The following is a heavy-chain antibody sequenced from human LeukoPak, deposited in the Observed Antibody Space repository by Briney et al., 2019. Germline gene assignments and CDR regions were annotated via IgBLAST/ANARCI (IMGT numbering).Heavy chain of an antibody. CDR3: VRDVWGDRDSYFDY. V-gene: IGHV3-23*01. CDR2: ISGSGGST. D-gene: IGHD2-21*01. J-gene: IGHJ4*02. CDR1: GFIFSGYV. Sequence: GGSLRLSCAASGFIFSGYVMNWVRQAPGKGLEWVSSISGSGGSTNYADSVKGRFTVSRDNAKNTLYLQMNSLRAEDTAVYYCVRDVWGDRDSYFDYWGQGALVTVSS.